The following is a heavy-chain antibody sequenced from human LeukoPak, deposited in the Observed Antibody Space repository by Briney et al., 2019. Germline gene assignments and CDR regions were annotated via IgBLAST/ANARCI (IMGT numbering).Heavy chain of an antibody. V-gene: IGHV1-2*02. CDR3: ARVATQWLVRNYFDY. CDR1: GYTFTAYY. Sequence: ASVKVSCKASGYTFTAYYMHWVRQAPGQGLEWMGWIHPNSGGTKFAQKFQGRVTLSRDASLKTAYMELSRLRSDDTAVYYCARVATQWLVRNYFDYWGQGTLVTVSS. J-gene: IGHJ4*02. D-gene: IGHD6-19*01. CDR2: IHPNSGGT.